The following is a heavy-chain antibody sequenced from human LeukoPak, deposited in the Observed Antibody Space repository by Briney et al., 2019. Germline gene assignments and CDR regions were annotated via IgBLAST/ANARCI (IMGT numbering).Heavy chain of an antibody. D-gene: IGHD3-10*01. CDR3: ARDRNYYGPLYYFDY. J-gene: IGHJ4*02. CDR2: IYYGGST. Sequence: SETLSLTCTVSGGSISSYYWSWIRQPPGKGLEWIGYIYYGGSTNYNPSLKSRVTISVDTSKNQFSLKLYSVTAADTAVYYCARDRNYYGPLYYFDYWGQGTLVTVSS. V-gene: IGHV4-59*12. CDR1: GGSISSYY.